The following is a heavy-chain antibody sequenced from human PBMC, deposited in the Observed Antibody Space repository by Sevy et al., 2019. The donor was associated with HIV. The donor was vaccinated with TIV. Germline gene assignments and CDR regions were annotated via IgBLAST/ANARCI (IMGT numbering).Heavy chain of an antibody. CDR2: ISGSGGST. Sequence: GSLRLSCAASGFTFSTYAMSWVRQAPGKGLEWVSGISGSGGSTYYADSVKGRFTISRDKSKNTLYLQMNSLRAEDTAVYYCAKGDRTFYGMDVWGQGTTVTVSS. J-gene: IGHJ6*02. CDR3: AKGDRTFYGMDV. D-gene: IGHD2-15*01. V-gene: IGHV3-23*01. CDR1: GFTFSTYA.